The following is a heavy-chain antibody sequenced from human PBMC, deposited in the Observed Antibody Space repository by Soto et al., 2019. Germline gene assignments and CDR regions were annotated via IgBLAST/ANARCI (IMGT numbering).Heavy chain of an antibody. CDR1: GFTFSSYA. CDR2: ISGSGGST. CDR3: AKSYSGYVNFDY. D-gene: IGHD5-12*01. Sequence: PGGSLRLSCAASGFTFSSYAMTWVRQAPGKGLEWVSAISGSGGSTYYADSVKGRFTISRDNSKNTLYLQMNSLRAEDTAIYYCAKSYSGYVNFDYWGQGXLVTVSS. V-gene: IGHV3-23*01. J-gene: IGHJ4*02.